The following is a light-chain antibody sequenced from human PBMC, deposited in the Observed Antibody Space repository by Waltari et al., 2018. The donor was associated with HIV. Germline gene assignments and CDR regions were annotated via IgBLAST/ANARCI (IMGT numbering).Light chain of an antibody. CDR3: QSYDTGLSGLV. CDR1: TSDIGAEYD. CDR2: GNS. J-gene: IGLJ3*02. Sequence: QSVLTQPPSVSGAPGQRVTISCTGNTSDIGAEYDVHWYQQFPETAPRLLIFGNSNRPSGVPVRFSCSKSGVSASLAITGVQPEDEADYYCQSYDTGLSGLVFGGGTRLTVL. V-gene: IGLV1-40*03.